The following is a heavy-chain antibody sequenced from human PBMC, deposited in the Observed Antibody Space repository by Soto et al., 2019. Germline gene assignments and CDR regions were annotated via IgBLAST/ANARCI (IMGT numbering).Heavy chain of an antibody. CDR3: ARSPQPYYYDSSGSIDY. CDR2: INPNSGGT. J-gene: IGHJ4*02. D-gene: IGHD3-22*01. CDR1: GYTFTGYY. Sequence: ASVKVSCKASGYTFTGYYMHWVRQAPGQGLEWMGWINPNSGGTNYAQKFQGWVTMTRDTSATTAYMELSSLRSEDTAMYYCARSPQPYYYDSSGSIDYWGQGTLVTVSS. V-gene: IGHV1-2*04.